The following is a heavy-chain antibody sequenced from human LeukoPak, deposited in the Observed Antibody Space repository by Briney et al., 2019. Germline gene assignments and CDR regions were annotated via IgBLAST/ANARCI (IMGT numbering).Heavy chain of an antibody. CDR3: ARDHSPGWFGP. V-gene: IGHV3-74*01. J-gene: IGHJ5*02. CDR1: GFTFSSHW. D-gene: IGHD4-11*01. Sequence: GGSLRLSCAASGFTFSSHWMHWVRQAPGKGLEWVSRIKTDGSSTDYADSVKGRFTIFRDNAKNTLYLQMNSLRAEDTGVYYCARDHSPGWFGPWGQGTLVTVSS. CDR2: IKTDGSST.